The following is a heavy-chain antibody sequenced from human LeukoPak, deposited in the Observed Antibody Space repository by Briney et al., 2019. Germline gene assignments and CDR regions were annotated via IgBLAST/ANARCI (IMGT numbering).Heavy chain of an antibody. CDR2: ISPSGSASGTI. V-gene: IGHV4-4*07. Sequence: PSETLSLTCTVSGGSISSYYWSWIRQPAGKGLEWIGRISPSGSASGTISYNPSLKSRVTMSVDTSNNVFSLKLTSVTAADTALYYCTRSVAWNERFDSWGQGTLVTVSS. CDR3: TRSVAWNERFDS. D-gene: IGHD1-1*01. CDR1: GGSISSYY. J-gene: IGHJ4*02.